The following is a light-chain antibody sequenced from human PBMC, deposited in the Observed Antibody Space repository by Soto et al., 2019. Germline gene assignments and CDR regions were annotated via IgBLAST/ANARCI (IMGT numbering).Light chain of an antibody. CDR2: GAS. V-gene: IGKV3-20*01. CDR3: QQYGGSAT. J-gene: IGKJ1*01. Sequence: EIVLTQSPGTLSLSPGERATLSCRASQSVSSNNLAWYQQKPGQAPNLIIYGASIRATGIPDRFSGSGSGKDFTLTVSRLEPEDFAVYYCQQYGGSATFGQGTKVDIK. CDR1: QSVSSNN.